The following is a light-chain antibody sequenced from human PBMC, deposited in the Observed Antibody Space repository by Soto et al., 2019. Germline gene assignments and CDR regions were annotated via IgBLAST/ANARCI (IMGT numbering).Light chain of an antibody. V-gene: IGLV1-40*01. CDR3: QSYDSSLSGWV. CDR2: GNN. CDR1: SSNIGAGYD. Sequence: QSVLTQPPSVSGAPGQRVTISCTGSSSNIGAGYDVHWYQQLPGTAPKLLIYGNNNRPSGVPDRFYGSKSATSDSLAITGLQAEDEADYYCQSYDSSLSGWVFGGGTKLTVL. J-gene: IGLJ3*02.